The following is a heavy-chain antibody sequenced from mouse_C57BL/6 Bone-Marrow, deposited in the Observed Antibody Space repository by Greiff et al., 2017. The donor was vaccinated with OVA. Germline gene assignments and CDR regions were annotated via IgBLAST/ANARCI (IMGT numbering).Heavy chain of an antibody. CDR3: ARPYYGSSYAWFAY. CDR1: GYTFTSYW. Sequence: VQLQQPGAELVMPGASVKLSCKASGYTFTSYWMHWVKQRPGQGLEWIGEIDPSDSYTNYNQKFKGKSTLTVDKSSSTAYMQLSSLTSEDSAVYYCARPYYGSSYAWFAYWGQGTLVTVSA. D-gene: IGHD1-1*01. CDR2: IDPSDSYT. V-gene: IGHV1-69*01. J-gene: IGHJ3*01.